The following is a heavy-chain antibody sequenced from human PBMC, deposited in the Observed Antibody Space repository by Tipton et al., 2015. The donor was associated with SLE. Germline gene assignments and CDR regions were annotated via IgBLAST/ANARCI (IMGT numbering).Heavy chain of an antibody. CDR2: ISYTGTT. J-gene: IGHJ5*02. CDR3: ARDLGNGYYA. V-gene: IGHV4-59*11. Sequence: TLSLTCSVSAGSINSHYWTWIRQPPGKGLEWIGHISYTGTTNYNPSLKSRVTISVDTSTNHFSLTLTSVTDADTAVYYCARDLGNGYYAWSQGTLVTVSS. CDR1: AGSINSHY. D-gene: IGHD3-22*01.